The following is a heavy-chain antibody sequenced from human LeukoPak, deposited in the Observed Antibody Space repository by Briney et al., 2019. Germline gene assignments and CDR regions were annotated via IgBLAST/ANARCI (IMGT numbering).Heavy chain of an antibody. Sequence: WIGYIYYSVTSYYPPSLRSRVTISVDTSKNHCSLKLSSVTAADTAVYYCARNRDSYNSFDYWGQGTLVSVSS. CDR2: IYYSVTS. J-gene: IGHJ4*02. D-gene: IGHD5-24*01. V-gene: IGHV4-31*02. CDR3: ARNRDSYNSFDY.